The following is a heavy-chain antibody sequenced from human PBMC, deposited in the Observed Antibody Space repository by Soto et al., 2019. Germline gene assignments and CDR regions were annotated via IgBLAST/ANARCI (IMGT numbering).Heavy chain of an antibody. CDR2: ISAHNGNT. J-gene: IGHJ4*02. Sequence: QVHLVQSGAEVKKPGASVKVSCKCSGYTFTSYGITWVRQAPVQGLEWMGWISAHNGNTDYAQKLQGRVTVTRDTSTSTAYMELRSLRSDDTAVYYCARGRYGDYWGQGALVTVSS. CDR3: ARGRYGDY. V-gene: IGHV1-18*01. D-gene: IGHD1-1*01. CDR1: GYTFTSYG.